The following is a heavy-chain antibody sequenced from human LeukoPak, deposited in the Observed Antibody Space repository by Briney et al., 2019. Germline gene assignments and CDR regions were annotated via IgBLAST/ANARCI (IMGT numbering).Heavy chain of an antibody. CDR1: GFTLSTNA. CDR2: ISGSGAST. J-gene: IGHJ4*02. D-gene: IGHD1-26*01. V-gene: IGHV3-23*01. CDR3: AKDVGKWESLHFFDY. Sequence: GGSLRLSCLTSGFTLSTNAMSWVRQAPGKGLEWISGISGSGASTYYADSVKGRFTISRDDSRNTLYLQMNSLGGDDTAVYYCAKDVGKWESLHFFDYWGQGTLVTVFS.